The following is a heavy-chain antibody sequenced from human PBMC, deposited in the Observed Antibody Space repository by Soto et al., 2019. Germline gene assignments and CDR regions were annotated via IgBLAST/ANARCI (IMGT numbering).Heavy chain of an antibody. CDR3: AREYSSGWYDAFDI. CDR1: GFTFSSYW. V-gene: IGHV3-7*01. J-gene: IGHJ3*02. Sequence: GGSLRLSCAASGFTFSSYWMSWVRQAPGKGLEWVANIKQDGSEKYYVDSVKGRFTISRDKAKNSLYLQMNSLRAEDTAVYYCAREYSSGWYDAFDIWGQGTMVTVSS. CDR2: IKQDGSEK. D-gene: IGHD6-19*01.